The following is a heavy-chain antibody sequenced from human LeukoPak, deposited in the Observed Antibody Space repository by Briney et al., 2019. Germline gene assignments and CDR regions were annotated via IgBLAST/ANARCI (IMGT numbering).Heavy chain of an antibody. CDR2: INLNTGGT. V-gene: IGHV1-2*02. CDR3: GSVRGILSYFDL. Sequence: ASVKVSCKASGDSFSDYYIHWVRQAPGQGPEWMGWINLNTGGTNYAQKFDGRFSMTRDTSINTAFMELCGLRFDDTAVYYCGSVRGILSYFDLWGRGTLVTVSS. J-gene: IGHJ2*01. D-gene: IGHD3-16*01. CDR1: GDSFSDYY.